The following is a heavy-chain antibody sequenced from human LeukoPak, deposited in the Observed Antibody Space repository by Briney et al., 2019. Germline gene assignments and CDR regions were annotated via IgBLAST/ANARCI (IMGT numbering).Heavy chain of an antibody. D-gene: IGHD3-22*01. CDR2: INHGGST. J-gene: IGHJ4*02. CDR3: ASYQHYYDSSGPASS. V-gene: IGHV4-34*01. Sequence: PSETLSLTCAVYGGSFSGYYWSWIRQPPGKGLGWIGEINHGGSTNYNPSLKSRVTISVDTSKNQFPLKLSSVSAADTAVYYCASYQHYYDSSGPASSWGQGTLVTVSS. CDR1: GGSFSGYY.